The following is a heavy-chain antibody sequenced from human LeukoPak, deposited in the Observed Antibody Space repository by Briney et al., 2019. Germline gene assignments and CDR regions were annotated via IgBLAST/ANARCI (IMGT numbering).Heavy chain of an antibody. Sequence: GGSLRLSCAASGFSFSEYYINWIRQAPGKGLEWVSHISSSGRLMQYADSVRGRFTITRDNAQNFMSLQMNNLKPEDTAVYYCARDTNNGLDVWGRGTTVTVS. CDR1: GFSFSEYY. D-gene: IGHD1-20*01. J-gene: IGHJ6*02. CDR3: ARDTNNGLDV. V-gene: IGHV3-11*01. CDR2: ISSSGRLM.